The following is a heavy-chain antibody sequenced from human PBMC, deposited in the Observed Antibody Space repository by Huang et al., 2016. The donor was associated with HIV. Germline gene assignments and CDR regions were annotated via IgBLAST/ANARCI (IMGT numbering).Heavy chain of an antibody. CDR1: GFSFSTYG. D-gene: IGHD1-26*01. Sequence: VQLVESGGGVVQPGRSLRLACAASGFSFSTYGLHGVRQAPGKGLEWVAVISYDGSNKYYAHSVKGRFTISRDTSENKVYLQMNSLRHEDTAVYYCAKDGADEEWDIDYWGQGTLVTVSS. V-gene: IGHV3-30*18. CDR2: ISYDGSNK. J-gene: IGHJ4*02. CDR3: AKDGADEEWDIDY.